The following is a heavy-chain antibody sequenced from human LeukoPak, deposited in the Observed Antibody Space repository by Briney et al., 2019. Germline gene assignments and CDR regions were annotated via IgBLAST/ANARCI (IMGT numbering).Heavy chain of an antibody. J-gene: IGHJ3*02. Sequence: PGGSLRLSCAASGFTFSSYAMHWVRQAPGKGLEWVAVISYDGSNKYYADSVKGRFTISRDNSKSTLYLQMNSLRAEDTAVYYCAKVGTLGYCSGGSCYSAGDDAFDIWGQGTMVTVSS. V-gene: IGHV3-30-3*01. CDR1: GFTFSSYA. CDR3: AKVGTLGYCSGGSCYSAGDDAFDI. D-gene: IGHD2-15*01. CDR2: ISYDGSNK.